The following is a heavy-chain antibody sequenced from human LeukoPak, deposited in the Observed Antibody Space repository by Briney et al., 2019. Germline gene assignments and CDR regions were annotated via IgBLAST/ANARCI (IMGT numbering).Heavy chain of an antibody. V-gene: IGHV1-2*02. CDR3: ARVGGYCSGGSCWFDP. D-gene: IGHD2-15*01. Sequence: ASVKVSCKASGYTFTGYYMHWVRQAPGQGLEWMGWINPNSGGTNYAQKFQGRVTMTRDTSISTAYMELSRLRSDGTAVYYCARVGGYCSGGSCWFDPWGQGTLVTVSS. CDR1: GYTFTGYY. J-gene: IGHJ5*02. CDR2: INPNSGGT.